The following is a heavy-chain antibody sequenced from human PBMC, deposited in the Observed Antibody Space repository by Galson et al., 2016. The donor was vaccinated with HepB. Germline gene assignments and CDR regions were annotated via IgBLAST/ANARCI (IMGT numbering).Heavy chain of an antibody. V-gene: IGHV3-23*01. D-gene: IGHD3-10*01. Sequence: SLRLSCAASGFTFSSYAMSWVRQAPGKGLEWVSDISGSGGSTYYAGSVKGRFTVSRDNSKNTLYLQMNSLRVEDTAVYYCAKDSLSQYWFGDLLGEGANLDSWGQGTLVTVSS. J-gene: IGHJ4*02. CDR1: GFTFSSYA. CDR3: AKDSLSQYWFGDLLGEGANLDS. CDR2: ISGSGGST.